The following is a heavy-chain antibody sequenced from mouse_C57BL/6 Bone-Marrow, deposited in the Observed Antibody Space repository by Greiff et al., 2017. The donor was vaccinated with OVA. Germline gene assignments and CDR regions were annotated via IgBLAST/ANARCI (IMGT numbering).Heavy chain of an antibody. J-gene: IGHJ2*01. V-gene: IGHV5-9-1*02. D-gene: IGHD2-2*01. CDR3: TRDGLPYFDY. CDR1: GFTFSSYA. CDR2: ISSGGDYI. Sequence: EVQLQESGEGLVKPGGSLKLSCAASGFTFSSYAMSWVRQTPEKRLEWVAYISSGGDYIYYADTVKGRFTISRDNARNTLYLQMSSLKSEDTAMDYCTRDGLPYFDYWGQGTTLTVSS.